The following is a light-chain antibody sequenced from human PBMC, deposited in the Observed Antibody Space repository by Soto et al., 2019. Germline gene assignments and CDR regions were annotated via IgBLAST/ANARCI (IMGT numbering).Light chain of an antibody. V-gene: IGKV1-39*01. CDR2: AAS. CDR3: QQSYSPPWT. Sequence: DIQMTQSASSLSATVGDRVTITCRASQSINNNLKWYQQRPGEAPKLLIYAASTLQGGVPSRFSGSGSGTVFTLTIIGLQPEDFATYICQQSYSPPWTFGQGTKVEVK. CDR1: QSINNN. J-gene: IGKJ1*01.